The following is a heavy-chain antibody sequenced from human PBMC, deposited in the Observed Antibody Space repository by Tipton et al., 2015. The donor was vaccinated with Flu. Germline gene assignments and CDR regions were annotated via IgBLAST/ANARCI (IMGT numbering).Heavy chain of an antibody. V-gene: IGHV4-38-2*02. CDR1: GYSISSGYY. J-gene: IGHJ4*02. CDR3: ARVKHGDYFDY. Sequence: TLSLTCTVSGYSISSGYYWGWIRQPPGKGLEWIGGIYHSGSTYYNPSLKSRVTISVDTSKNQFSLKLSSVTAADTAVYYCARVKHGDYFDYWGQGTLVTVSS. D-gene: IGHD4-17*01. CDR2: IYHSGST.